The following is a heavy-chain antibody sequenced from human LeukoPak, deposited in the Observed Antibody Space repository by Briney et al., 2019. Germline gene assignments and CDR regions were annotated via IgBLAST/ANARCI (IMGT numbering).Heavy chain of an antibody. Sequence: SETLSLTCTVSGGSISSGGYYWSWIRQPPGKGLEWIGYIYHSGSTYYNPSLKSRVTISVDRSKNQFSLKLSSVTAADTAVYYCAGRVGSCYYMDVWGKGTTVTVSS. CDR2: IYHSGST. CDR3: AGRVGSCYYMDV. CDR1: GGSISSGGYY. D-gene: IGHD1-26*01. J-gene: IGHJ6*03. V-gene: IGHV4-30-2*01.